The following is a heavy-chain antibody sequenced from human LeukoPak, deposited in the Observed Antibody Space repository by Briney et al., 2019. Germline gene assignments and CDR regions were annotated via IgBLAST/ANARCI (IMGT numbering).Heavy chain of an antibody. CDR3: ARTQYYYGSGSPDY. D-gene: IGHD3-10*01. J-gene: IGHJ4*02. CDR2: IWYDGSNK. Sequence: GRSLRLSCAASGFTFSSYGMHWVRQAPGKGLEWVAVIWYDGSNKYYADSVKGRFTISRDNSKNTLYLQMNSLRAEDTAVYYCARTQYYYGSGSPDYWGQGTLVTVSS. CDR1: GFTFSSYG. V-gene: IGHV3-33*01.